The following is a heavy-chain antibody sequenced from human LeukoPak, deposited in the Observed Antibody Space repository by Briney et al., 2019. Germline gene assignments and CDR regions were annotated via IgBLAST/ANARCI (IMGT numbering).Heavy chain of an antibody. V-gene: IGHV4-31*03. Sequence: PSETLSLTCTVSGVSFSSGGYYWTWIRQHPGKGLEWIGYIYHSGSTYYNPSLKSRVTLSVDTSKNQFSLRLSSVTAADTAVYYCARTTAAGTYYFDYWGQGTLVTVSS. CDR2: IYHSGST. D-gene: IGHD6-13*01. CDR1: GVSFSSGGYY. CDR3: ARTTAAGTYYFDY. J-gene: IGHJ4*02.